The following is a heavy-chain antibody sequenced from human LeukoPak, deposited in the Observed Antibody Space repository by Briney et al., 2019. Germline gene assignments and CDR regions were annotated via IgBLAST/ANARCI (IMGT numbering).Heavy chain of an antibody. Sequence: KPSETLSLTCTVSGGSVSSSSHYWSWIRQPPGKGLEWIGSIYYSGDTYHNPSLKSQVTTSVDTSKSQFSLRLSSVTAADTAVYYCARGVYDRQKVAAPSDAFDIWGQGTMVTVSS. CDR2: IYYSGDT. CDR1: GGSVSSSSHY. CDR3: ARGVYDRQKVAAPSDAFDI. D-gene: IGHD2-15*01. V-gene: IGHV4-39*01. J-gene: IGHJ3*02.